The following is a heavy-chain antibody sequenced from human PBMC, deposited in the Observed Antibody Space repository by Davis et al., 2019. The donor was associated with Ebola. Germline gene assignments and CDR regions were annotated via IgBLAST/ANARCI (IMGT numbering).Heavy chain of an antibody. Sequence: GESLKISCAASGFTFSDYYMAWVRQAPGKGLEWVGRARNKANNPTTQYAASVRGRFTISRDESKSSLYLQMNSLKTEDTAVYYCAGGASRYDFRLRDYYYYPMDVWGQGTTVTVSS. J-gene: IGHJ6*02. D-gene: IGHD3-3*01. V-gene: IGHV3-72*01. CDR1: GFTFSDYY. CDR3: AGGASRYDFRLRDYYYYPMDV. CDR2: ARNKANNPTT.